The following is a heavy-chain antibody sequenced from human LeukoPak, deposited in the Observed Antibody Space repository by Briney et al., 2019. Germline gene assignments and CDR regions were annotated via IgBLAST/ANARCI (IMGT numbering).Heavy chain of an antibody. V-gene: IGHV3-30*03. CDR2: ISYDGSNK. CDR3: ARDPITMVRGVLVY. J-gene: IGHJ4*02. CDR1: GFTFSSYG. Sequence: GGSLRLSCAASGFTFSSYGMHWVRQAPGKGLEWVAVISYDGSNKYYADSVKGRFTISRDNSKNSLYLQMNSLRAEDTAVYYCARDPITMVRGVLVYWGQGTLVTVSS. D-gene: IGHD3-10*01.